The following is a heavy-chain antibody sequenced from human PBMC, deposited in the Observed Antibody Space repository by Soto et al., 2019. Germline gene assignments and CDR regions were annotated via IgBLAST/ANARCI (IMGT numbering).Heavy chain of an antibody. Sequence: QVHLVQSGAEVKKPGASVRVYCKASGYSFSDFYMHWVRQAPGHGLEWVGWINPTRGGTNFAQKLQGRVILTADTSTSTANMEVSRLASDDTAVYFCAKGVTAATSGWLIHFDTWGQGTLVTVSS. CDR3: AKGVTAATSGWLIHFDT. V-gene: IGHV1-2*02. J-gene: IGHJ4*02. CDR1: GYSFSDFY. CDR2: INPTRGGT. D-gene: IGHD6-19*01.